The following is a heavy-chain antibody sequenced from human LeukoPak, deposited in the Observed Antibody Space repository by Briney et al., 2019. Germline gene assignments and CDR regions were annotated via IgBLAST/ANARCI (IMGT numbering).Heavy chain of an antibody. CDR1: GFPFRTIA. V-gene: IGHV3-64D*06. CDR2: IGSDDVTA. J-gene: IGHJ4*02. CDR3: VRDLWGFDY. D-gene: IGHD1-26*01. Sequence: AGSLRLSCSASGFPFRTIAMHWVRQAPGKGLEYLAVIGSDDVTAYFADSVKGRFTVSRDISTNTLYLQMTNVRPEDTAVYYCVRDLWGFDYWGQGTLVTVPS.